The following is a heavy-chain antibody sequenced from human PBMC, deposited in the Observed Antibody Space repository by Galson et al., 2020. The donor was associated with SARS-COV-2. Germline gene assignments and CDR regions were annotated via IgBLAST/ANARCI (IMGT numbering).Heavy chain of an antibody. Sequence: ALHGESLKISCAASGFTFSSYWMHWVRQAPGKGLVWVSRIYIDGSTTNYADSVKGRFTISRDNAKNTLYLQMNSLRVEDTAVYYCARGDATPRTMDVWGQGTTVTGSS. CDR3: ARGDATPRTMDV. J-gene: IGHJ6*02. V-gene: IGHV3-74*01. CDR1: GFTFSSYW. CDR2: IYIDGSTT.